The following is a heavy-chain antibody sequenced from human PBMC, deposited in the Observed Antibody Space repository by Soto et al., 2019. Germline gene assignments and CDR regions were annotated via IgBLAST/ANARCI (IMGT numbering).Heavy chain of an antibody. CDR2: ISYDGSKK. J-gene: IGHJ4*02. CDR3: ARDSSRPTTNYDDSIPTFDY. D-gene: IGHD3-22*01. CDR1: GFTFRSYA. V-gene: IGHV3-30*04. Sequence: GGSLRLSCAASGFTFRSYAMHWVRQAPGKGLEWVAVISYDGSKKYYADSVKGRFTISRDNSKNTLYLQMNSLRAEDTAVYYCARDSSRPTTNYDDSIPTFDYWGQGTMVTVPQ.